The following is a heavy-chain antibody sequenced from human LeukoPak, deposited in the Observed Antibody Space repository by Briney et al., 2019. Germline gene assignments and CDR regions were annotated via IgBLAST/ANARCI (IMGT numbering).Heavy chain of an antibody. CDR1: GFTFSSYA. CDR3: ARDYSGITGTSFDY. D-gene: IGHD1-7*01. J-gene: IGHJ4*02. V-gene: IGHV3-21*01. CDR2: ISSSSSYI. Sequence: PGGSLRLSCAASGFTFSSYAMSWVRQAPGKGLEWVSSISSSSSYIYYADSVKGRFTISRDNAKNSLYLQMNSLRAEDTAVYYCARDYSGITGTSFDYWGQGTLVTVSS.